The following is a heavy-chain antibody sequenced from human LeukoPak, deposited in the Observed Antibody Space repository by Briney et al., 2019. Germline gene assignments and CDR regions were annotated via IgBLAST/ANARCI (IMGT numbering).Heavy chain of an antibody. CDR2: INPNSGGT. V-gene: IGHV1-2*02. CDR3: ARDLRGELSLEYNWFDP. J-gene: IGHJ5*02. Sequence: ASVKVSCKASGYTFTGYYMHWVRQAPGQGLEWMGWINPNSGGTNYAQKFQGRVTMTRDTSISTAYMELSRLRPDDTAVYYCARDLRGELSLEYNWFDPWGQGTLVTVSS. D-gene: IGHD3-16*02. CDR1: GYTFTGYY.